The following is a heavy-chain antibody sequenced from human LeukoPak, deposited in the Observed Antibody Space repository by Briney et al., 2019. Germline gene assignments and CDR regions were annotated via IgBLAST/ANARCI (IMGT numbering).Heavy chain of an antibody. D-gene: IGHD3-10*01. V-gene: IGHV5-51*01. CDR1: GYSFTSNW. CDR3: ARHYYRSGSPFDY. CDR2: IYPGDSDT. Sequence: GESLKISCKGSGYSFTSNWIGWVRQMPGKGLEWMGIIYPGDSDTTYSPSFQGQVTISADKSISTAYLQWSSLKASDTAMYYCARHYYRSGSPFDYWGQGTLVTVSS. J-gene: IGHJ4*02.